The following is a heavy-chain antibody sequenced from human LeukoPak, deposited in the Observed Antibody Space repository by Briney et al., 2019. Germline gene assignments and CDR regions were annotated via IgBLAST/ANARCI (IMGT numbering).Heavy chain of an antibody. D-gene: IGHD2-15*01. CDR1: GGSFSGYY. CDR3: ARVVVAAPYYYYYMDV. CDR2: INHSGST. J-gene: IGHJ6*03. Sequence: SETLSLTCGVYGGSFSGYYWSWIRQPPGKGLEWIGEINHSGSTNYNPSLKSRVTISVDTSKNQFSLKLCFVTAADTAVYYWARVVVAAPYYYYYMDVWGKGTTVTVSS. V-gene: IGHV4-34*01.